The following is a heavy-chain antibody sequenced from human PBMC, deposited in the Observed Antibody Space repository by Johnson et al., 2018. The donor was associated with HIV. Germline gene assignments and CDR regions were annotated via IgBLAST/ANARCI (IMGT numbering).Heavy chain of an antibody. Sequence: VQLVESGGGLVQPGGSLRLSCAASGFTFSSYWMSWVRQAPGKGLEWVANIKQDGSEKYYVDSVKGRFTISRDNAKNSLYLQMNSLRAEDPAVYYCARTARRYFVDAFDSWGQGTMVTVSS. D-gene: IGHD3-9*01. CDR1: GFTFSSYW. J-gene: IGHJ3*02. CDR2: IKQDGSEK. CDR3: ARTARRYFVDAFDS. V-gene: IGHV3-7*01.